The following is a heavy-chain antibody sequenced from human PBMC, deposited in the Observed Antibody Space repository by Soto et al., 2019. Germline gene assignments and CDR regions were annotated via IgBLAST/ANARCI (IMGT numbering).Heavy chain of an antibody. D-gene: IGHD4-17*01. V-gene: IGHV3-20*01. CDR1: GFTFDDYG. J-gene: IGHJ5*02. Sequence: PGGSLRLSCAASGFTFDDYGMSWVRQAPGKGLEWVSGINWNGGSTGYADSVKGRFTISRDNAKNSLYLQMNSLRAEDTALYHCARATVTTLLRGEHRGYWFDPWGQGTLVTVSS. CDR2: INWNGGST. CDR3: ARATVTTLLRGEHRGYWFDP.